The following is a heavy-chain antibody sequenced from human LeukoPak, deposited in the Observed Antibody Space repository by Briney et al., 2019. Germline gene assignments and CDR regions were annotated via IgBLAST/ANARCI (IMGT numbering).Heavy chain of an antibody. CDR1: GDSVSRNSVA. D-gene: IGHD3-10*01. V-gene: IGHV6-1*01. J-gene: IGHJ5*02. Sequence: SQTLSLTCAISGDSVSRNSVAWNWIRQSPSRGLEWLGRTYYRSKWYKEYAASVRSRITISPETFKNQFSLQLNSVTPEDTAVYYCARVEYFGSGSYRFDPWGQGTLVTVSS. CDR3: ARVEYFGSGSYRFDP. CDR2: TYYRSKWYK.